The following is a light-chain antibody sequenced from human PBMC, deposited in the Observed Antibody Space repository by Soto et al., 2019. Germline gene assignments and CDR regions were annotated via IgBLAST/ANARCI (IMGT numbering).Light chain of an antibody. CDR3: QQYNSYPWT. J-gene: IGKJ1*01. V-gene: IGKV1-5*03. CDR1: QSISSW. Sequence: DIQMTQSPSTLSASVGDRVTITCLASQSISSWLAWYQHTPGKAPKLPISKASSLESGFPSRFRGSGSGTEFNLTIRSLQPDAFATYYCQQYNSYPWTFGQGTKVDIK. CDR2: KAS.